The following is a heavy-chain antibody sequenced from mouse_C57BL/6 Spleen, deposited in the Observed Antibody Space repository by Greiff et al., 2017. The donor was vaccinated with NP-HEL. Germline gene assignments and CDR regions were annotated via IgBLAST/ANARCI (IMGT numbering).Heavy chain of an antibody. J-gene: IGHJ4*01. CDR2: ISNGGGST. D-gene: IGHD1-1*02. V-gene: IGHV5-12*01. CDR3: ARYYAPRAMDY. Sequence: EVKVVESGGGLVQPGGSLKLSCAASGFTFSDYYMYWVRQTPEKRLEWVAYISNGGGSTYYPDTVKGRFTISRDNAKNTLYLQMSRLKSEDTAMYYCARYYAPRAMDYWGQGTSVTVSS. CDR1: GFTFSDYY.